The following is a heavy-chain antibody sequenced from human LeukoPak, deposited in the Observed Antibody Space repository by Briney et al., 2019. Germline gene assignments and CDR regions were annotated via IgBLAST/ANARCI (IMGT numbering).Heavy chain of an antibody. D-gene: IGHD3-10*01. CDR2: IYYSGST. J-gene: IGHJ4*02. CDR3: AANSPDYNTLGSSYKV. V-gene: IGHV4-59*08. Sequence: SETLSLTCTVSGGSISSYYWSWIRQPPGKGLEWIGYIYYSGSTNYKSSLKSRVTISVDTSKNQFSLKLNSVTAADTAVFYCAANSPDYNTLGSSYKVWGQGTLVTVSS. CDR1: GGSISSYY.